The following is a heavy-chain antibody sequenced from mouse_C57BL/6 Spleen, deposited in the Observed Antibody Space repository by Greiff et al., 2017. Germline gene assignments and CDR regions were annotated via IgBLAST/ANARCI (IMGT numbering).Heavy chain of an antibody. J-gene: IGHJ1*03. Sequence: QVQLQQPGAELVKPGASVKLSCKASGYTFTSYWMHWVKQRPGQGLEWIGMIHPNSGSTNYNEKFKSKATLTVDKSSSTAYMQLSSLTSEDSAVYYCARKEGIYYGNYGWYFDVWGTGTTVTVSS. D-gene: IGHD2-1*01. CDR2: IHPNSGST. V-gene: IGHV1-64*01. CDR3: ARKEGIYYGNYGWYFDV. CDR1: GYTFTSYW.